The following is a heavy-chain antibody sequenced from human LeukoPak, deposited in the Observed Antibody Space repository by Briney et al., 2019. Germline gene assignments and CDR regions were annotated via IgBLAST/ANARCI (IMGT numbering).Heavy chain of an antibody. CDR3: AREGGPFRPLDY. J-gene: IGHJ4*02. Sequence: PSETLSLTCGVSGGSISSTNWWTWVRQPPGKGLEWIGEVNVLGNINYNPSLESRVTISIDKSENHVSLKLTSVTAADTAVYYCAREGGPFRPLDYSGQGTLVTVSS. D-gene: IGHD2/OR15-2a*01. CDR2: VNVLGNI. CDR1: GGSISSTNW. V-gene: IGHV4/OR15-8*02.